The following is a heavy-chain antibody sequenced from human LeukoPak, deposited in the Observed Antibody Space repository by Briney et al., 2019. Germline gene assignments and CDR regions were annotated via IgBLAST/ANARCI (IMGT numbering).Heavy chain of an antibody. D-gene: IGHD3-22*01. V-gene: IGHV1-2*02. CDR3: ARDQNYYDTNTYYGIDC. CDR2: XXANNGAT. J-gene: IGHJ4*02. Sequence: ASVKVSCKTSGYTFTGHYIHWVRQAPGQGLEWXXXXXANNGATHCAQKFQDRVTMARDTSISTAYMELIRLTSDDTAVYYCARDQNYYDTNTYYGIDCWGQGSLVTVSS. CDR1: GYTFTGHY.